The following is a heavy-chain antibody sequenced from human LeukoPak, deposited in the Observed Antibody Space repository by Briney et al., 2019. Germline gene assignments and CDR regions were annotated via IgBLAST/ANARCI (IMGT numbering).Heavy chain of an antibody. V-gene: IGHV3-64D*09. D-gene: IGHD5-18*01. J-gene: IGHJ4*02. Sequence: GGSLRLSCAASGFTFSRYAMHWVRQAPGRGLEYVSAISSNGGSTYYGDSVKGRFTISRDNSKNTLYLQMSSLRAEDTAVYYCVKARGIQLWLPGDYWGQGTLVTVSS. CDR2: ISSNGGST. CDR3: VKARGIQLWLPGDY. CDR1: GFTFSRYA.